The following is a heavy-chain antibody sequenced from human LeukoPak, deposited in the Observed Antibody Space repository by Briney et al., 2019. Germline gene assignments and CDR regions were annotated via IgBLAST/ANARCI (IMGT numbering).Heavy chain of an antibody. D-gene: IGHD4/OR15-4a*01. V-gene: IGHV3-7*03. CDR2: IKGDGSAQ. CDR3: AKDRSDTTMVYNFDY. CDR1: GFSFNGYW. J-gene: IGHJ4*02. Sequence: GGSLRLSCAASGFSFNGYWMSWVRQAPGKGLEWVANIKGDGSAQYYVDSVKGRFTISRDNSKNTLYLQMDSLRAEDTAVYYCAKDRSDTTMVYNFDYWGQGTLVTVSS.